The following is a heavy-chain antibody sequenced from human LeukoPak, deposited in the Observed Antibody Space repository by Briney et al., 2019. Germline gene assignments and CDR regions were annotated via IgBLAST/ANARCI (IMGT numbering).Heavy chain of an antibody. V-gene: IGHV3-23*01. CDR2: ISDSGGRT. J-gene: IGHJ4*02. D-gene: IGHD3-10*01. CDR3: AKRGVVIRVILVGFHKEAYYFDS. CDR1: GITLSNYG. Sequence: GGSLRLSCAVSGITLSNYGMSWVRQAPGKGLEWVAGISDSGGRTKYADSVKGRFTISRDNPKNTLYLQMNSLRAEDTAVYFCAKRGVVIRVILVGFHKEAYYFDSWGQGALVSVSS.